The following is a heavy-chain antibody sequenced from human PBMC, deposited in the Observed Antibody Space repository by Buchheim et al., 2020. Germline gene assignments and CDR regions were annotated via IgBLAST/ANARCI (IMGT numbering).Heavy chain of an antibody. V-gene: IGHV3-23*01. D-gene: IGHD5-18*01. Sequence: EVQLLESGGGLVQPGGSLRLSCAASGFTFSSYAMSWVRQAPGKGLEWVSGISGSGGSTYYVDSVKGRFTISSDNSKNTLYLQMHSLRVEDTAVYYCADFEDTALVPENFDYWGQGTL. CDR3: ADFEDTALVPENFDY. CDR2: ISGSGGST. J-gene: IGHJ4*02. CDR1: GFTFSSYA.